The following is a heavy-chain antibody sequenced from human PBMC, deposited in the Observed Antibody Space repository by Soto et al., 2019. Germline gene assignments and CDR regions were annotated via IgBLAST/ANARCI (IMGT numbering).Heavy chain of an antibody. Sequence: GESLKISCKGSGYSFTSYWIGWVRQMPGKGLEWMGIIYPGDSDTRYSPSFQGQVTISADKSISTAYLQWSSLKASDTAMYYCARISASGKHRDGMDVWGQGTTVIGSS. J-gene: IGHJ6*02. D-gene: IGHD6-13*01. CDR1: GYSFTSYW. V-gene: IGHV5-51*01. CDR2: IYPGDSDT. CDR3: ARISASGKHRDGMDV.